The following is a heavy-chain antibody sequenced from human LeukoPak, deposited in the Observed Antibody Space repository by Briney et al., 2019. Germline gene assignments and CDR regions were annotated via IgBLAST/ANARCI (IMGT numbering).Heavy chain of an antibody. D-gene: IGHD2-8*01. J-gene: IGHJ3*01. CDR1: GFTFSSYA. Sequence: GGSLRLSCAASGFTFSSYAMSWVRQAPGKGLEWVSAISGSGGTTYYADSVKGRFTISRDNAKNSVSLQMNSLRAEDTAVYYCASSLGYCTNGVCYKYAFQVWGQGTKVTVSS. CDR2: ISGSGGTT. V-gene: IGHV3-23*01. CDR3: ASSLGYCTNGVCYKYAFQV.